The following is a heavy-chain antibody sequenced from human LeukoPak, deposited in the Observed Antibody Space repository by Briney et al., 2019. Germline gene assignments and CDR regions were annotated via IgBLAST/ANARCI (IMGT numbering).Heavy chain of an antibody. CDR2: IDYSGSP. CDR3: ARSPRGYSGYESRYYFDY. CDR1: GGSVSNSNYC. Sequence: SETLSLTCTVSGGSVSNSNYCWGWIRQPPGKQLEWIGSIDYSGSPLYNPSLKSRVTISVDTSKNQFSLKLSSVTAADTAVYYCARSPRGYSGYESRYYFDYWGQGTLVTVSS. J-gene: IGHJ4*02. V-gene: IGHV4-39*01. D-gene: IGHD5-12*01.